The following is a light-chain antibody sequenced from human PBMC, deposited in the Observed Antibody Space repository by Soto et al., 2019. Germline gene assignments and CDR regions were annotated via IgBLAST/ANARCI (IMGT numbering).Light chain of an antibody. V-gene: IGKV1-9*01. CDR1: QGISSS. Sequence: DIQLTQSPSFLSASVGDRVTITCRASQGISSSLAWFQQNPGKAPKLLIYAASTLQSRVPSRFSGSGSGTDFTLTISSLQPEDFATYYCQQLNTYPHTFGQGTK. CDR3: QQLNTYPHT. CDR2: AAS. J-gene: IGKJ2*01.